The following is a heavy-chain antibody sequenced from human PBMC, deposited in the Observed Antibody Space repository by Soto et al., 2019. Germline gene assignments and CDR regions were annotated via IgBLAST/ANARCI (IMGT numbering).Heavy chain of an antibody. V-gene: IGHV4-59*01. CDR3: ARGGGSGSYWNNWFDP. J-gene: IGHJ5*02. CDR2: GYYSGST. CDR1: GNSISSYY. D-gene: IGHD3-10*01. Sequence: QVQLQESGPGLVKPSETLSLTCTVSGNSISSYYWSWIRQPPGKGLGWIGYGYYSGSTNYNPSLKSRVTISVDPSKNQFSLRMRVVTAAVTAVDYCARGGGSGSYWNNWFDPWGQGTLVTVSS.